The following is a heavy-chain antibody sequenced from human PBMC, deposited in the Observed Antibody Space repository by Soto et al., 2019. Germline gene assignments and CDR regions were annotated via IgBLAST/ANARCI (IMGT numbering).Heavy chain of an antibody. CDR1: GGSISSGGYS. Sequence: QLRLQESGSGLVKPSQTLSLTCAVSGGSISSGGYSWSWIRQPPGKGLEWIGYFSHSGSTYYNPSLKSRVTISVDRSKNQFSLKLSSVTAADTAVYYCARGGLLPDYWGQGTLVTVSS. CDR3: ARGGLLPDY. CDR2: FSHSGST. D-gene: IGHD6-19*01. V-gene: IGHV4-30-2*01. J-gene: IGHJ4*02.